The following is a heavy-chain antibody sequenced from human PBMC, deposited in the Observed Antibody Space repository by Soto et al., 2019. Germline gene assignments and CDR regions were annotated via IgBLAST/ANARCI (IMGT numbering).Heavy chain of an antibody. CDR1: GFTFSNYA. V-gene: IGHV3-23*01. Sequence: EVQVLESGGGLVQPGGSLRLSCAASGFTFSNYAMSWVRQAPAKGLEWVSSISGSGGTTYYADSVKGRLTLSRDNSKNTLYLQMNSLRVEDTAVYYCAKNNMGYYLDYWGQGTLVTVSS. CDR2: ISGSGGTT. CDR3: AKNNMGYYLDY. D-gene: IGHD3-10*01. J-gene: IGHJ4*02.